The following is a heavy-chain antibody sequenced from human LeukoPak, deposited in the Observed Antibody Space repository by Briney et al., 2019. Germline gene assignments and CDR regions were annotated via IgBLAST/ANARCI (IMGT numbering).Heavy chain of an antibody. CDR3: AKALYSSNWYDDY. D-gene: IGHD6-13*01. J-gene: IGHJ4*02. CDR2: IYSGGST. V-gene: IGHV3-53*01. Sequence: GGSLRLSCAASGFTVSSNYMSWVRQAPGKGLEWVSVIYSGGSTYYADSVKGRFTISRDNSKNTLYLQMNSLRAEDTALYYCAKALYSSNWYDDYWGQGTLVTVSS. CDR1: GFTVSSNY.